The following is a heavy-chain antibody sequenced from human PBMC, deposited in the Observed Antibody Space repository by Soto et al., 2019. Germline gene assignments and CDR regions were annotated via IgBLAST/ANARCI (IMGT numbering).Heavy chain of an antibody. J-gene: IGHJ6*02. V-gene: IGHV4-61*01. CDR1: GGSVSSDTHY. CDR3: ARFVRSCSGTTCYTRADV. D-gene: IGHD2-2*02. Sequence: QVQLQESGPRLVKPSETVSLTCTVSGGSVSSDTHYWSWIRLPPGKRLEWIGFIYYSGSTNYNRSCKSRVNMSVETSKNQFSLKLRSVIVADTAVYHCARFVRSCSGTTCYTRADVWGQGTTVSVSS. CDR2: IYYSGST.